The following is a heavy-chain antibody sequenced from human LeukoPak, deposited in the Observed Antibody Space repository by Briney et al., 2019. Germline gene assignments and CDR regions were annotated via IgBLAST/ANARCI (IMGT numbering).Heavy chain of an antibody. CDR1: GGSLSSYY. Sequence: PSETLSLTCTVSGGSLSSYYWSWIRQPPGKGLEWIGYIYYSGSTNYNPSLTSRVTISVDTSKNQFSLKLSSRTAAATAVYYCARGEYQGYSRGWFYYYYGMDGWGQGTTVTVSS. CDR2: IYYSGST. CDR3: ARGEYQGYSRGWFYYYYGMDG. J-gene: IGHJ6*02. D-gene: IGHD6-19*01. V-gene: IGHV4-59*01.